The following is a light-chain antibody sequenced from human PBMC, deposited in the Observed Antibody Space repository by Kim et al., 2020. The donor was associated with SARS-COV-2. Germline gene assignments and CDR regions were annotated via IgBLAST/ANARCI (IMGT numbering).Light chain of an antibody. Sequence: GQSITISCTGTSRDVGGYNYVSWYQQHPGRAPKLMIYDVSKRPSGVSTRFSGSKSGNTASLTISGLQAEDEGDYYCSSYARGSTVVFGGGTQLTVL. CDR2: DVS. V-gene: IGLV2-14*04. CDR1: SRDVGGYNY. CDR3: SSYARGSTVV. J-gene: IGLJ2*01.